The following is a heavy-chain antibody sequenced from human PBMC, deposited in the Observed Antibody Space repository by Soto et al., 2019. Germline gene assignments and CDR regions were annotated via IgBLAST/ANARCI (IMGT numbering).Heavy chain of an antibody. CDR2: IYYSGST. CDR3: ARDQVYDFWSGSHDAFDI. Sequence: SLTCTVSGGSISSGGYYWSWIRQHPGKGLEWIGYIYYSGSTYYNPSLKSRVTISVDTSKNQFSLKLSSVTAADTAVYYCARDQVYDFWSGSHDAFDIWGQGTMVTVSS. CDR1: GGSISSGGYY. D-gene: IGHD3-3*01. V-gene: IGHV4-31*03. J-gene: IGHJ3*02.